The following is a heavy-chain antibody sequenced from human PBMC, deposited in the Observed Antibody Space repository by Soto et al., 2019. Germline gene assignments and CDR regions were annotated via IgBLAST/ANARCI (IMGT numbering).Heavy chain of an antibody. CDR1: GGSISSGGYS. CDR2: IYHSGST. V-gene: IGHV4-30-2*01. Sequence: QLQLQESGSGLVKPSQTLSLTCAVSGGSISSGGYSWSWIRQPPGKGLEWLGYIYHSGSTYYNPSLEXLXTXPXXKXXXXXSXKXSXXXXADTAVYYCARGVTTVTTIDYWGQGTLVTVSS. CDR3: ARGVTTVTTIDY. D-gene: IGHD4-17*01. J-gene: IGHJ4*02.